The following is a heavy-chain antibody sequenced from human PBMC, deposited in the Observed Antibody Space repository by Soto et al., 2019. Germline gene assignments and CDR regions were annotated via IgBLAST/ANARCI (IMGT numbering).Heavy chain of an antibody. CDR1: GFTFNNYW. V-gene: IGHV3-74*01. J-gene: IGHJ6*02. CDR3: ARAPDCGGGSCYSGHRYYGMDV. D-gene: IGHD2-15*01. CDR2: INTDGSWT. Sequence: PGGSLRLSCEASGFTFNNYWVHWVRQPPGKGLVWVSRINTDGSWTNYADSVKGRFTMSRDNAKNTLYLQMNSLRDEDTAVYYCARAPDCGGGSCYSGHRYYGMDVWGQGATVTVSS.